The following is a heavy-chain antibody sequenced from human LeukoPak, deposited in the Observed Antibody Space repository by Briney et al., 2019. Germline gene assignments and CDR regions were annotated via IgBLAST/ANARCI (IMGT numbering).Heavy chain of an antibody. J-gene: IGHJ4*02. CDR2: IYYSGST. D-gene: IGHD7-27*01. CDR3: ARGRLGSPLRDY. CDR1: GGSISSYY. V-gene: IGHV4-59*01. Sequence: PSETLSLTCTVSGGSISSYYWSWIRQPPGKGLEWIGYIYYSGSTNYNPSLKSRVTISVDTSKSQFSLKLSSVTAADTAVYYCARGRLGSPLRDYWGQGTLVTVSS.